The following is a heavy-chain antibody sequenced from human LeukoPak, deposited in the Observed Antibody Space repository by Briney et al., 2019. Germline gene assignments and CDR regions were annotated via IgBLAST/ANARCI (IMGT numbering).Heavy chain of an antibody. D-gene: IGHD2-2*01. V-gene: IGHV1-18*01. Sequence: GASVKVSCKASGYTFTSYGISWVRQAPGQGLEWMGWISAYNGNTNYAQKLQGRVTMTTDTSTSTAYVELRSLRSDDTAVYYCAREPRYCSSTSCYYYYGMDVWGQGTTVTVSS. J-gene: IGHJ6*02. CDR3: AREPRYCSSTSCYYYYGMDV. CDR1: GYTFTSYG. CDR2: ISAYNGNT.